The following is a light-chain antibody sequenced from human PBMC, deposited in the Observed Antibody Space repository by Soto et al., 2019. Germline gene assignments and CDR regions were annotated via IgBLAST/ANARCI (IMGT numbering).Light chain of an antibody. Sequence: DIQMTQSPSSLSASVGNRVTITCRASQSISTYLNWYQKKPGKAPNLLIYAASSLQSGVPSRFSGSGSGTDFTLTINSLQPEDFATYYCQQSYSAPRTFGQGTKVDIK. CDR2: AAS. J-gene: IGKJ1*01. V-gene: IGKV1-39*01. CDR1: QSISTY. CDR3: QQSYSAPRT.